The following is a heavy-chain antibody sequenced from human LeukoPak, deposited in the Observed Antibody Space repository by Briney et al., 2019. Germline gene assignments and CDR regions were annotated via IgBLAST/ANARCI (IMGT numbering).Heavy chain of an antibody. Sequence: SVKVSCKASGGTFSSYAISWVRQAPGQGLEWMGGIIPIFGTANYAQKFQGRVTITTDESTSTAYMELSSLRSEDTAVYYCARVIAAAGTGYYFDYWGQGTLVTVSS. CDR1: GGTFSSYA. CDR2: IIPIFGTA. D-gene: IGHD6-13*01. V-gene: IGHV1-69*05. CDR3: ARVIAAAGTGYYFDY. J-gene: IGHJ4*02.